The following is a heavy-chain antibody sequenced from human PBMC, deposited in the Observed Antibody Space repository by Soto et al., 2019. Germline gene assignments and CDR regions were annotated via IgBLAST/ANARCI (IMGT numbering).Heavy chain of an antibody. CDR3: TRETVAGITGLDY. CDR2: ISVSDAFI. D-gene: IGHD1-20*01. J-gene: IGHJ4*02. CDR1: VFNLGAFA. V-gene: IGHV3-23*01. Sequence: GSLRLSCAASVFNLGAFAVNWVRQAPGKGLEWVSGISVSDAFIYYADSVRGRFSISRDASENILYLQMNSLRVDDTALYYCTRETVAGITGLDYWGPGTLVTVSS.